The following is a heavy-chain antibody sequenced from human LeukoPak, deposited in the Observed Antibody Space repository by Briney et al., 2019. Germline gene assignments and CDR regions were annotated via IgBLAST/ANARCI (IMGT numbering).Heavy chain of an antibody. CDR2: IKHDGSEK. V-gene: IGHV3-7*01. Sequence: GSLRLSCAASGFIFTNYFMSWVRQAPGEGLEWVASIKHDGSEKYYVDSVRGRFTISRDNTMNSLYLQMSSLRAEDTAVYYCATDRGWRTSGYYLYYFEYWGQGTLVTYSS. CDR1: GFIFTNYF. CDR3: ATDRGWRTSGYYLYYFEY. J-gene: IGHJ4*02. D-gene: IGHD3-3*01.